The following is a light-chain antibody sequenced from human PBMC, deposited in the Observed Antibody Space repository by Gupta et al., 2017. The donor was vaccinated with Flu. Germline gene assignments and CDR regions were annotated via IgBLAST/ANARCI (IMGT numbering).Light chain of an antibody. CDR3: ATWDDSLNGWM. V-gene: IGLV1-47*01. J-gene: IGLJ3*02. CDR2: RIN. Sequence: QSVLSQPPSASGPPGQRVTISCSVSSSNIGGNYVYWYQQLPGMAPKLLIDRINPRPSGVPDRFFGSKYGTSASLASRGLRAEDEADYYWATWDDSLNGWMFGGGTKLTVL. CDR1: SSNIGGNY.